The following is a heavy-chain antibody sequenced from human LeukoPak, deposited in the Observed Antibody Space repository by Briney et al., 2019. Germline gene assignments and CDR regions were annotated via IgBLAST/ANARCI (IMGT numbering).Heavy chain of an antibody. Sequence: SETLSLICTVSGHSISSDYYWGWIRQPPGKELEWIGSSHHSGSTYYNPSLESRVTIAVDTSTNQFSLKLSSVTAADTAVYYCAREGRLYGDYQGGDYWGQGTLVTVSS. CDR2: SHHSGST. V-gene: IGHV4-38-2*02. CDR1: GHSISSDYY. J-gene: IGHJ4*02. D-gene: IGHD4-17*01. CDR3: AREGRLYGDYQGGDY.